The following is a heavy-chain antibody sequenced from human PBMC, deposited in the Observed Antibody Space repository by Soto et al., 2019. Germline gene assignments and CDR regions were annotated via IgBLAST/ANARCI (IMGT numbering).Heavy chain of an antibody. V-gene: IGHV6-1*01. J-gene: IGHJ6*02. CDR1: GDSVSSNSAA. Sequence: SQTRSLTCVISGDSVSSNSAAWNWISQSPSRGLEWLGRTYYRSKWYNEYAVSVKSRININPDTSKNQFSLQLNSVTPEDTAVYYCARVITGTNYGMDVWGQGTTVTVSS. CDR3: ARVITGTNYGMDV. D-gene: IGHD1-20*01. CDR2: TYYRSKWYN.